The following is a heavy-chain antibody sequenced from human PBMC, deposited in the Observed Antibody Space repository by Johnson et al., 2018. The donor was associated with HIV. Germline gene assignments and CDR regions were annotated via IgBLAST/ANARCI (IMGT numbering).Heavy chain of an antibody. CDR1: GFTVSSNY. V-gene: IGHV3-53*01. CDR3: AREHRRPSRSSSSLSGDAFDI. D-gene: IGHD6-13*01. Sequence: VQLVESGGGLIQPGGSLRLSCAASGFTVSSNYMSWVRQAPGKGLEWVSVIYSGGSTYYADSVKGRFTISRYNSKNTLYLQLNSWRAEDTAVYYCAREHRRPSRSSSSLSGDAFDIWGQGTMVTVSS. J-gene: IGHJ3*02. CDR2: IYSGGST.